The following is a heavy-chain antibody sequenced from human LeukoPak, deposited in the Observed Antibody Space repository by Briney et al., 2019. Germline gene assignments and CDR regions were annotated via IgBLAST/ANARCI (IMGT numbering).Heavy chain of an antibody. D-gene: IGHD4-17*01. CDR2: ISHIGRT. J-gene: IGHJ3*02. CDR3: ARDLVTVTKGFDI. CDR1: GDSFSSHY. Sequence: SETLSLTCAVSGDSFSSHYGTWIRQSPGTGLEWIGYISHIGRTNYNPSLKSRVTISIDTSKNQFSLKLRSVTAADTAVYYCARDLVTVTKGFDIWGQGTMVSVSS. V-gene: IGHV4-59*11.